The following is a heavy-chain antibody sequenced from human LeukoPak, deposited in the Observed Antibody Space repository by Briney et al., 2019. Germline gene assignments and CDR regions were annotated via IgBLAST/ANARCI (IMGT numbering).Heavy chain of an antibody. V-gene: IGHV3-33*01. CDR2: IWYDGSNK. CDR1: GFTFSSYG. CDR3: AREGGDGYYYGMDV. Sequence: PGGSLRLSCAASGFTFSSYGMHWVRQAPGKGLEWVAVIWYDGSNKYYADSVKGRFTISRDNSKNTLYLQMNSLRAEDTAVYYCAREGGDGYYYGMDVWGQGTTVTVSS. J-gene: IGHJ6*02. D-gene: IGHD3-10*01.